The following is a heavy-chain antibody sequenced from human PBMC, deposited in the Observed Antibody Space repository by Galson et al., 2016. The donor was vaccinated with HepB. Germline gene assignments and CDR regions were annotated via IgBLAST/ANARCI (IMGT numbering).Heavy chain of an antibody. CDR2: IYSDGST. V-gene: IGHV3-66*01. Sequence: SLRLSCAASGFTVSSDYMSWVRQAPGKGLEWVSVIYSDGSTYYADSVKGRFTISRDNSKNTLYLQMNSLRAEDKAVYYCARDPGLPNGMHVRGQGTTVTVSS. CDR3: ARDPGLPNGMHV. D-gene: IGHD2-2*01. CDR1: GFTVSSDY. J-gene: IGHJ6*02.